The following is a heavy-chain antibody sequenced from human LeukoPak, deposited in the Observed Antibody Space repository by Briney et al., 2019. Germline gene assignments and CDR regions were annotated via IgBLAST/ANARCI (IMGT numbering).Heavy chain of an antibody. V-gene: IGHV4-31*03. Sequence: SETLSLTCTVSGGSIRSGGYYWSWIRQHPGKGLEWIGYIYYSGSTYYNPSLKSRVTISVDTSKNRFPLKLSSVTAADTAVYYCARDPMDDNWFDPWGQGTLVTVSS. CDR1: GGSIRSGGYY. CDR2: IYYSGST. CDR3: ARDPMDDNWFDP. J-gene: IGHJ5*02. D-gene: IGHD3-10*01.